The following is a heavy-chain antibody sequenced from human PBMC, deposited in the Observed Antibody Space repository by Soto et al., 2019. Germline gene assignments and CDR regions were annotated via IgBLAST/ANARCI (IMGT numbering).Heavy chain of an antibody. CDR1: GYTFTGYY. Sequence: ASVKVYCKASGYTFTGYYMHWVRQAPGQGLEWMGWINPNSGGTNYAQKFQGRVTMTRDTSISTAYMELSRLRSDDTAVYYCARALSGYSYGEFDYWGQGTLVTVSS. V-gene: IGHV1-2*02. CDR2: INPNSGGT. D-gene: IGHD5-18*01. J-gene: IGHJ4*02. CDR3: ARALSGYSYGEFDY.